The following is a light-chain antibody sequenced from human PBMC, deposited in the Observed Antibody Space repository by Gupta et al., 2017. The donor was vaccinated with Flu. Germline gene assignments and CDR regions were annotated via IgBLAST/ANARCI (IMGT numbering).Light chain of an antibody. CDR3: QQFGSSPIT. J-gene: IGKJ5*01. CDR2: GAS. V-gene: IGKV3-20*01. Sequence: EIVLTQSPGTLSLSPGERATLSCRASQSVSSNYLAWYQKKPGQAPRLLIYGASTRATDIPDRFSGSGSGTGFTLTISGVEPEDVAVYYCQQFGSSPITFGHGTRLDIK. CDR1: QSVSSNY.